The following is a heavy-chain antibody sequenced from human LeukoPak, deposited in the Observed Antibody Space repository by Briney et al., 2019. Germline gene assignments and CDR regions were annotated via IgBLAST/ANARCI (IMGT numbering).Heavy chain of an antibody. CDR3: ARESPSGSDAFDF. Sequence: GGSLRLSCAASGFTFSDYWTHWVRQAPGKGLVWVSRINNDGSSTSNADSVKGRFTFSRDNAKNTLYLQMNSLKAEDTAVYYCARESPSGSDAFDFWGQGTMVTVSS. CDR2: INNDGSST. CDR1: GFTFSDYW. J-gene: IGHJ3*01. D-gene: IGHD3-22*01. V-gene: IGHV3-74*01.